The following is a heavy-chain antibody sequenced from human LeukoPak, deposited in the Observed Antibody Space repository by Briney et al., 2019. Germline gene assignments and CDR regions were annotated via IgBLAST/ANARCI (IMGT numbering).Heavy chain of an antibody. CDR3: ASDDWFDP. V-gene: IGHV1-18*04. Sequence: ASVKVSCKASGYTFTSYYMHWVRQAPGQGLEWMGWIGAYNGNTNYAQKLQGRVTMTTDTSTSTAYMELRSLRSDDTAVYYCASDDWFDPWGQGTLVTVSS. J-gene: IGHJ5*02. CDR1: GYTFTSYY. CDR2: IGAYNGNT.